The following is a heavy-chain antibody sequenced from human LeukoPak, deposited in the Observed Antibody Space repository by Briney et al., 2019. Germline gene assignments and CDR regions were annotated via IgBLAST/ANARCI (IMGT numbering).Heavy chain of an antibody. V-gene: IGHV7-4-1*02. CDR2: INTNTGNP. J-gene: IGHJ5*02. CDR3: ATFGTSSTPLSWFDP. CDR1: GYTFTSYS. Sequence: ASVKVSCKASGYTFTSYSMNWVRQAPGQGLEWMGWINTNTGNPTYGQGFTGRFVFSLDTSVSTTYLQINSPKPEDTAVYYCATFGTSSTPLSWFDPWGQGTLVTVSS. D-gene: IGHD2-2*01.